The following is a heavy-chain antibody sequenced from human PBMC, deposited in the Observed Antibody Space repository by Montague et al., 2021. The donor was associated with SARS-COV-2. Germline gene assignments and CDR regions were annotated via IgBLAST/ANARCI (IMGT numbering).Heavy chain of an antibody. Sequence: SETLSLTCTVSGGSISSYYWSWIRQPPGKGLEWIGYIYDSGSTNYKSSLRSRVTISVDTSKNQFSLKLNAVTAADTAVYYCARHRRSRYGNFAYWGQGTLVTVSS. CDR2: IYDSGST. V-gene: IGHV4-59*08. J-gene: IGHJ4*02. CDR3: ARHRRSRYGNFAY. CDR1: GGSISSYY. D-gene: IGHD1-1*01.